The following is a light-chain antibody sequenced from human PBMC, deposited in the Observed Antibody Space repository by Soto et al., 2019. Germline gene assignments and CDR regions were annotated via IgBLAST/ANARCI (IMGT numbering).Light chain of an antibody. CDR1: QTISTW. Sequence: DIQVTQSPPTLSASVGDRVTITGRPSQTISTWMAWYQQKPGKAPKLLXXDASTLQSGVASRFSGSGSGTEFTLIISGLQPDDSATYYCQQYTNTNNPWMFGQGTKVDI. V-gene: IGKV1-5*01. CDR3: QQYTNTNNPWM. J-gene: IGKJ1*01. CDR2: DAS.